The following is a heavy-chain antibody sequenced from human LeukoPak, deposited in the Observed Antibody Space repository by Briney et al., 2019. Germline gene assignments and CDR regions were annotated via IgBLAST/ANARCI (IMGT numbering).Heavy chain of an antibody. Sequence: PGGSLRLSCAASGFNFSSCAMSWVRQAPGKGLEWVSAISGSGGSTYYADSVKGRFTISRDNSKNTLYLQMNSLRAEDTAVYYCAKRPAYSSSWSLDYWGQGTLVTVSS. D-gene: IGHD6-13*01. CDR1: GFNFSSCA. CDR3: AKRPAYSSSWSLDY. CDR2: ISGSGGST. J-gene: IGHJ4*02. V-gene: IGHV3-23*01.